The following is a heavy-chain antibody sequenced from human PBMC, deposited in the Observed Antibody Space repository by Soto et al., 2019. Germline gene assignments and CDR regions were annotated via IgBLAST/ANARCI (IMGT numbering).Heavy chain of an antibody. D-gene: IGHD3-10*01. CDR1: GYTFTAYD. CDR3: ARAGAAPYYYYGLDG. V-gene: IGHV1-18*01. J-gene: IGHJ6*02. Sequence: GASVKVSCKTSGYTFTAYDIYWVRQAPGQGLEWMGWIRAYNGDTNYAQKFQTRVTMTTDKSTDTAYMDLRSLTSDDTAIYYCARAGAAPYYYYGLDGWGQGTTVTVSS. CDR2: IRAYNGDT.